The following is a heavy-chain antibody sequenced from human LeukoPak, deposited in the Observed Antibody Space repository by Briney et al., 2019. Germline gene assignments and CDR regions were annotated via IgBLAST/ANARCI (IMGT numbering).Heavy chain of an antibody. Sequence: PGGSLRLSCAASGFTFSDSYMSWIRQAPGKGLEWVSYISSGGSTIYYADFVKGRFTISRDNAKSSLYLQMNSLRAEDTAVYYCARDLRVTRYCSGGSCYPVGGFDPWGQGALVTVSS. J-gene: IGHJ5*02. D-gene: IGHD2-15*01. CDR1: GFTFSDSY. V-gene: IGHV3-11*04. CDR3: ARDLRVTRYCSGGSCYPVGGFDP. CDR2: ISSGGSTI.